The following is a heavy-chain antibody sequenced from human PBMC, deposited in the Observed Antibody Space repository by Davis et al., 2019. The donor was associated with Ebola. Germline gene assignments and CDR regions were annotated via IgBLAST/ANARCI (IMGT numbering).Heavy chain of an antibody. J-gene: IGHJ3*02. CDR1: GFTFSSYA. CDR2: ISGSGGST. V-gene: IGHV3-23*01. D-gene: IGHD2-8*02. CDR3: ATVVYAAGRRDAFDI. Sequence: PGGSLRLSCAASGFTFSSYAMSWVRQAPGKGLEWVSAISGSGGSTYYADSVKGRFTISRDNSKNTLYLQMNSLRAEDTAVYYCATVVYAAGRRDAFDIWGQGTMVTVSS.